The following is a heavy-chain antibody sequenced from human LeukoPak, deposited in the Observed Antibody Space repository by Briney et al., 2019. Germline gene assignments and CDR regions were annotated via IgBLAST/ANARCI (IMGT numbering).Heavy chain of an antibody. Sequence: SETLSLTCTVSGGSIRDYYWSWIRQPPRKGLEWIAYIHTSGGTNYNPSLKSRVVVSVDTSKNQFSLKLSSVTAADTAIYYCARHVKTERDTYYRWFGPWGQGTLVTVSS. J-gene: IGHJ5*02. CDR1: GGSIRDYY. D-gene: IGHD2-21*02. CDR2: IHTSGGT. V-gene: IGHV4-4*09. CDR3: ARHVKTERDTYYRWFGP.